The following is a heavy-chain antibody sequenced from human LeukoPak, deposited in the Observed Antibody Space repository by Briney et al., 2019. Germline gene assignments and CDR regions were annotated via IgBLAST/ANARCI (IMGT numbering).Heavy chain of an antibody. Sequence: HPGGSLRLSCAASGLTFSSYGIHWVRQAPGKGLEWVAVVSSDGSIKYYADSVKGRFTISRDTSKNTVYLQMNSLGAEDTAFYYCARGYSSSWLGYFDYWGQGTLVTVSS. V-gene: IGHV3-30*03. CDR3: ARGYSSSWLGYFDY. J-gene: IGHJ4*02. D-gene: IGHD6-13*01. CDR1: GLTFSSYG. CDR2: VSSDGSIK.